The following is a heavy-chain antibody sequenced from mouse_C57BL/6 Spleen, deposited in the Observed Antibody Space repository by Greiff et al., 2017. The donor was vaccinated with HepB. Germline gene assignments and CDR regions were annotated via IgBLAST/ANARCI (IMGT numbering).Heavy chain of an antibody. CDR2: IHPNSGST. CDR1: GYTFTSYW. D-gene: IGHD4-1*01. V-gene: IGHV1-64*01. CDR3: ARDLGGYFDY. Sequence: VQLQQPGAELVKPGASVKLSCKASGYTFTSYWMHWVKQRPGQGLEWIGVIHPNSGSTNYNEKFKSKATLTVDKSSSTAYMQLSSLTSEDSAVYYCARDLGGYFDYWGQGTTLTVSS. J-gene: IGHJ2*01.